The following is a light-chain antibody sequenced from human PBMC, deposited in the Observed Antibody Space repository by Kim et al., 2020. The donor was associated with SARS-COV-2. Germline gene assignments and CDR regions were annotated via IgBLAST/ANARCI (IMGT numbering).Light chain of an antibody. J-gene: IGKJ5*01. CDR1: QSVRSN. CDR2: GAC. V-gene: IGKV3-15*01. CDR3: QQYNNWPIN. Sequence: VSTGGGATLCGRASQSVRSNIAWYQQKPGQAPRLLICGACTRATGIPARFSGSGSEREFTHTIRSLQSKDFAVYYCQQYNNWPINFGRRKRLEIK.